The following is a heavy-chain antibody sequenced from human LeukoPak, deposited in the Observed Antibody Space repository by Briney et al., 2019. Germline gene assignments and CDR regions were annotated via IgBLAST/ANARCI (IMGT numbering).Heavy chain of an antibody. Sequence: GGSLRLSCAASGFTFSSYAMSWVRQAPGKGLEWVSAISGSGGSTYYADSVKGRFTISRDNSKNTLYLQMNSLRAEDTAVYYCAKDSTITMIVVVITPLDYWGQGTLVTVSS. V-gene: IGHV3-23*01. J-gene: IGHJ4*02. CDR3: AKDSTITMIVVVITPLDY. CDR2: ISGSGGST. D-gene: IGHD3-22*01. CDR1: GFTFSSYA.